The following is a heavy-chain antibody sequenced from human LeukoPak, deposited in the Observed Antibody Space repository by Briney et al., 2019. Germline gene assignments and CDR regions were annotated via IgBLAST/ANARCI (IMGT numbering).Heavy chain of an antibody. V-gene: IGHV4-39*07. CDR1: GGSISSSSYY. J-gene: IGHJ4*02. D-gene: IGHD2-15*01. Sequence: PSETLSLTCTVSGGSISSSSYYWGWIRQPPGKGLEWIGSIYYSGSTYYNPSLKSRVTISVDTSKNQFSLKLSSVTAADTAVYYCARYPLGYCSGGSCYSFDYWGQGTLVTVSS. CDR2: IYYSGST. CDR3: ARYPLGYCSGGSCYSFDY.